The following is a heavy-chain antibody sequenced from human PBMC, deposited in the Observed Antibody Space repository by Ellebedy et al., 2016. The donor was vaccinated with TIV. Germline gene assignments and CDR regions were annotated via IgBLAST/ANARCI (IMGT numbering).Heavy chain of an antibody. CDR1: GFSFSNYN. Sequence: GESLKISCAASGFSFSNYNMNWVRQAPGKGLEWVSCISSGSSTIYYADSVKGRFTISRDNAKNSLYLQMNSLRAEDTAVYYCARNYCGGGSCYPSPAYWGQGTVVTVSS. J-gene: IGHJ4*02. CDR3: ARNYCGGGSCYPSPAY. V-gene: IGHV3-48*01. CDR2: ISSGSSTI. D-gene: IGHD2-15*01.